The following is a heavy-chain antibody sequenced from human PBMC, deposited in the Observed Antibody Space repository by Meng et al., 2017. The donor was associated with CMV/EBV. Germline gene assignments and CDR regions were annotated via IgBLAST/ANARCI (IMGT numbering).Heavy chain of an antibody. CDR3: ARMPRDGYNYIDY. V-gene: IGHV1-69*01. J-gene: IGHJ4*02. CDR2: IIPIFGTA. D-gene: IGHD5-24*01. CDR1: GGTFSSYA. Sequence: LWQSGAEVQKPGSSVKVSCKASGGTFSSYAIRLVRQAPGPGLEWIGGIIPIFGTANYAQKFQGRVTITADESTSTAYMELSSLRSEDTAVYYCARMPRDGYNYIDYWGQGTLVTVSS.